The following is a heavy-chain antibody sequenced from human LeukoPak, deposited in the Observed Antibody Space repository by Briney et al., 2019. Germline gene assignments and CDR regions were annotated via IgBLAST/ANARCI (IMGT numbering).Heavy chain of an antibody. CDR3: AKAVAVTGTPPDI. V-gene: IGHV3-30*02. J-gene: IGHJ6*03. CDR1: GFTFSSIG. CDR2: IWFDGSDK. D-gene: IGHD6-19*01. Sequence: GGSLRLSCAASGFTFSSIGMHWVRQAPGKGLEWVAFIWFDGSDKYYADSVKGRFTISRDNSKNTLYVQMNSLRAEDTAVYYCAKAVAVTGTPPDIWGKGTTVTVS.